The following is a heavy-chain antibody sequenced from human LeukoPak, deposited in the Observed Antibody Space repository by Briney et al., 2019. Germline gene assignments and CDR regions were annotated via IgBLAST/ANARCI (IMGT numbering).Heavy chain of an antibody. Sequence: GSVKVSCKVSGYTLTELSMHWVRQAPGKGLEWMGGFDPEDGETIYAQKFQGRVTMTEDTSTDTAYMELSSLRSEDTAVYYCATAHASQPDSSGYYYLPDYWGQGTLVTVSS. J-gene: IGHJ4*02. V-gene: IGHV1-24*01. CDR1: GYTLTELS. CDR2: FDPEDGET. CDR3: ATAHASQPDSSGYYYLPDY. D-gene: IGHD3-22*01.